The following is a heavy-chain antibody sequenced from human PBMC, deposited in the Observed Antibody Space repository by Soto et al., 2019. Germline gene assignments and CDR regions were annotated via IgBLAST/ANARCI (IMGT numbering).Heavy chain of an antibody. J-gene: IGHJ5*02. CDR3: AREVESWFDP. CDR2: ISYDGSNK. V-gene: IGHV3-30-3*01. CDR1: GFTFSSYA. Sequence: QVQLVESGGGVVQPGRSLRLSCAASGFTFSSYAMHWVRQAPGKGLEWVAVISYDGSNKYYADSVKGRFTISRDNSKNTLYLQMNSLRAEDTAVYYCAREVESWFDPWGQGTLVTVSS. D-gene: IGHD2-15*01.